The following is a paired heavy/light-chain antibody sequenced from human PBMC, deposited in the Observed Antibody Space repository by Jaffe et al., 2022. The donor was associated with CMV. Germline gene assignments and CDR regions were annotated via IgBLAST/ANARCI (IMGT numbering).Heavy chain of an antibody. J-gene: IGHJ6*02. CDR2: ISSGTPKT. D-gene: IGHD4-17*01. Sequence: EVQLVESGGGLVKPGGSLRLSCAASGFTFSSRSMNWVRQLPGKGLEWVSSISSGTPKTYYADSVKGRFAISRDNAKKSLYLQMNSLRAEDTAVYYCARDKYEYGDYLGPANYYVMDVWGRGTTVTVSS. CDR1: GFTFSSRS. V-gene: IGHV3-21*01. CDR3: ARDKYEYGDYLGPANYYVMDV.
Light chain of an antibody. Sequence: EVLLTQSPGTLSLSPGERATLSCRASQSITSKYLAWYQQKPGQAPRLLIYGVSSRATGIPDRFSGSGSGTDFTLTISRLEPEDFAVYYCQHYGGSPMYTFGQGTKVEIK. V-gene: IGKV3-20*01. CDR3: QHYGGSPMYT. CDR1: QSITSKY. CDR2: GVS. J-gene: IGKJ2*01.